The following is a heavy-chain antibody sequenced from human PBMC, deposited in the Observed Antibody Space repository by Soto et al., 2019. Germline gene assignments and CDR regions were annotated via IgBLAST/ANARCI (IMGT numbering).Heavy chain of an antibody. CDR2: ISYDGSNK. Sequence: QVQLVESGGGVVQPGRSLRLSCAASGFTFSSYGMHWVRQAPGKGLEWVAVISYDGSNKYYADSVKGRFTISRDNSKNTLYLQMNSLRAEDTAVYYWARDYDIWGGQGTLVTVSS. CDR1: GFTFSSYG. J-gene: IGHJ4*02. D-gene: IGHD3-9*01. CDR3: ARDYDIW. V-gene: IGHV3-30*03.